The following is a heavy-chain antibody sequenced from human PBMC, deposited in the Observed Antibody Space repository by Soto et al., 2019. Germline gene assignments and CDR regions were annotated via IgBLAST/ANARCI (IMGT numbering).Heavy chain of an antibody. V-gene: IGHV4-31*03. CDR2: IYYSGST. J-gene: IGHJ4*02. Sequence: QVQLQESGPGLVKPSQTLSLTCTVSGGSISSGGYYWRWIRQHPGKGLEWIGYIYYSGSTYYNPSLKSRVTISVDTSKNQFSLKLSSVTAADTAVYYCARAFSGSYSPSYYFDYWGQGTLVTVSS. CDR3: ARAFSGSYSPSYYFDY. CDR1: GGSISSGGYY. D-gene: IGHD1-26*01.